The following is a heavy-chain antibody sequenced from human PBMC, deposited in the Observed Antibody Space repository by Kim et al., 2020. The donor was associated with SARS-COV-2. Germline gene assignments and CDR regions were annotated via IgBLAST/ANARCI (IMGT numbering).Heavy chain of an antibody. CDR3: ARDYYDSSGYRHDY. V-gene: IGHV3-53*01. Sequence: GGSLRLSCAASGFTVSSNYMSWVRQAPGKGLEWVSVIYSGGSTYYADSVKGRFTISRDNSKNTLYLQMNSLRAEDTAVYYCARDYYDSSGYRHDYWGQGTLVTVSS. J-gene: IGHJ4*02. D-gene: IGHD3-22*01. CDR1: GFTVSSNY. CDR2: IYSGGST.